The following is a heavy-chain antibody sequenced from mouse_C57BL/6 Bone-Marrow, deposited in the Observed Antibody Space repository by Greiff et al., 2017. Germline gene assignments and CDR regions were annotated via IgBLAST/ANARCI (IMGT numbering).Heavy chain of an antibody. D-gene: IGHD4-1*01. J-gene: IGHJ2*01. V-gene: IGHV14-3*01. CDR2: IGPANGNT. CDR3: ARAGTRDY. Sequence: VQLQQSVAELVRPGASVKLSCTASGFNIKNTYMHWVQQRPEQSLEWIGRIGPANGNTKYAPKFQGKATITADTTSNTAYLQLSRLTSEETAIYYGARAGTRDYWGQGTTLTVSS. CDR1: GFNIKNTY.